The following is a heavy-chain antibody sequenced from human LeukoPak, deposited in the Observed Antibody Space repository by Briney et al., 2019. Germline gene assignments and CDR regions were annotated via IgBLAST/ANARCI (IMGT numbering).Heavy chain of an antibody. V-gene: IGHV2-5*02. CDR3: ALSPDIAAAGIMSWFAP. CDR2: IYWDDDN. Sequence: SGPTLVKPTQTRTVTCTFSGFSLSTSGLGGGWIRQRPGKALEWLAVIYWDDDNRYSPSLKSRLTITKDTSKKQVVLTMTNMDPVDTATYYCALSPDIAAAGIMSWFAPWGQGTLVTVPS. J-gene: IGHJ5*02. D-gene: IGHD6-13*01. CDR1: GFSLSTSGLG.